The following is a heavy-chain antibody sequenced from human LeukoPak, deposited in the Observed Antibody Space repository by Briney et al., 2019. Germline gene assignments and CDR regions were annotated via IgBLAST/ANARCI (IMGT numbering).Heavy chain of an antibody. CDR3: TRQWFGELFSVFDY. Sequence: SETLSLTCTASHFISSYYWSWIRQPPEKGLEWIGYISYSGSTHYNPSLKSRLTISIDTSKNQFSLKLTSVTAADTAVYYCTRQWFGELFSVFDYWGQGSLVTVSS. J-gene: IGHJ4*02. D-gene: IGHD3-10*01. V-gene: IGHV4-59*08. CDR2: ISYSGST. CDR1: HFISSYY.